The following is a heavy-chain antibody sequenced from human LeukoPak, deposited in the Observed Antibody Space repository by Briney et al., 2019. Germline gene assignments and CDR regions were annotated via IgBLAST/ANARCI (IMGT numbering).Heavy chain of an antibody. D-gene: IGHD1-1*01. Sequence: GGSLRLSCAASGFTFSNYGVHWVRQAPGKGLEWVAFIQFDGSDIFYADSVKGRSSVSRDNSKNTLYLQMNSLRAEDTAVYYCAKEKQLEPFDCWGQGTLVTVS. CDR2: IQFDGSDI. CDR1: GFTFSNYG. J-gene: IGHJ4*02. CDR3: AKEKQLEPFDC. V-gene: IGHV3-30*02.